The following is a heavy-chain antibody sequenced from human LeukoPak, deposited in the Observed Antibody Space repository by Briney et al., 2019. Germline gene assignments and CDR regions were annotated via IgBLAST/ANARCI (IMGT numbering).Heavy chain of an antibody. V-gene: IGHV3-53*01. Sequence: PGGSLRLSCAASGNYWMHWVRQAPGKGLEWVSVIYSGGSTYYADSVKGRFTISRDNSKNTLYLQMNSLRAEDTAVYYCARGGGDCWFAFDIWGQGTMVTVSS. J-gene: IGHJ3*02. D-gene: IGHD2-21*02. CDR2: IYSGGST. CDR1: GNYW. CDR3: ARGGGDCWFAFDI.